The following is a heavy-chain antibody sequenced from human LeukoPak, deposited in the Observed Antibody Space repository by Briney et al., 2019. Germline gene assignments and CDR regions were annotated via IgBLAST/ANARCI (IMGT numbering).Heavy chain of an antibody. Sequence: GGSLRLSCAASGFTFDDYAMHWVRQAPGKGLEWVALISGDGGSTYYADSVKGRFTISRDNSKNSLYLQMNRLRPEDTALYYCAKDVDYYDSTSFDYWGQGTLVTVSS. V-gene: IGHV3-43*02. CDR2: ISGDGGST. D-gene: IGHD3-22*01. CDR1: GFTFDDYA. J-gene: IGHJ4*02. CDR3: AKDVDYYDSTSFDY.